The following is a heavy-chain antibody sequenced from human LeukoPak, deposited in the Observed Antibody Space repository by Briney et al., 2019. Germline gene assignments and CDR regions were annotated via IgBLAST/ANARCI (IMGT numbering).Heavy chain of an antibody. Sequence: SETLSLTCAVYGGSFSGYYWSWIRQPPGKGLEWIGEINHSGSTNYNPSLKSRVTISVDTSKNQFSLQLNSVTPEDTAVYYCASEGYSSGRGAFDIWGQGTMVTVSS. V-gene: IGHV4-34*01. CDR3: ASEGYSSGRGAFDI. D-gene: IGHD6-19*01. CDR1: GGSFSGYY. J-gene: IGHJ3*02. CDR2: INHSGST.